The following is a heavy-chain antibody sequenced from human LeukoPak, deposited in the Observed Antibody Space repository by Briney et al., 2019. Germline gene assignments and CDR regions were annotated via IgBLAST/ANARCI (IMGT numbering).Heavy chain of an antibody. CDR2: ISWNSGSI. J-gene: IGHJ4*02. V-gene: IGHV3-9*01. Sequence: GRSLRLSCAASGYTFDDYAVHWVRQAPGKGLEWVSGISWNSGSIGYADSVKGRFTISRDNAKNSLYLQMNSLRAEDTALYYCAKDILGDFDYWGQGTLVTVSS. CDR3: AKDILGDFDY. CDR1: GYTFDDYA.